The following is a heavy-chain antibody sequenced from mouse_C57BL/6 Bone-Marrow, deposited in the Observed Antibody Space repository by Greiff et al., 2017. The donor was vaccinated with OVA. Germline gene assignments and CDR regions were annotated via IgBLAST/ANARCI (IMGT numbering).Heavy chain of an antibody. J-gene: IGHJ2*01. D-gene: IGHD2-5*01. V-gene: IGHV1-54*01. CDR1: GYAFTNYL. CDR3: ARDSNYPYYFDY. Sequence: VKLMESGAELVRPGTSVKVSCKASGYAFTNYLIEWVKQRPGQGLEWIGVINPGSGGTNYNEKFKGKATLTADKSSSTAYMQLSSLTSEDSAVYFCARDSNYPYYFDYWGQGTTLTVSS. CDR2: INPGSGGT.